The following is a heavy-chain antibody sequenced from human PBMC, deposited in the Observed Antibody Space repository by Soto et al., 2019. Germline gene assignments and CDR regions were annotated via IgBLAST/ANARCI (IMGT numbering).Heavy chain of an antibody. CDR3: ARNEYDTSAYYGSYFYGLDV. D-gene: IGHD3-22*01. CDR2: ISNDGRDK. CDR1: GFTFITYS. J-gene: IGHJ6*02. V-gene: IGHV3-30*01. Sequence: ESGGGVVQPVTSLRLSCAASGFTFITYSMHWVRQAPGEGLEWVALISNDGRDKYYADFVKGRFTISRDNSKNTLYLQIDSLKSEDTAVYYCARNEYDTSAYYGSYFYGLDVWGQGTTVTVSS.